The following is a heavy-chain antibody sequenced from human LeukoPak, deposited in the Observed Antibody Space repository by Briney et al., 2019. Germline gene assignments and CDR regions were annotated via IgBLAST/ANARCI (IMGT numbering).Heavy chain of an antibody. CDR3: ARDSGSHSFDY. CDR2: INHSGGSP. Sequence: ASVTVSFKSSVCAFTTYYMHGVGQAPAQGGEGMGMINHSGGSPTYAQKFQGTVTMTRHTSTNTIYMELSSLRSEDTAVYYCARDSGSHSFDYWGQGTLVTVSS. V-gene: IGHV1-46*01. J-gene: IGHJ4*02. D-gene: IGHD1-26*01. CDR1: VCAFTTYY.